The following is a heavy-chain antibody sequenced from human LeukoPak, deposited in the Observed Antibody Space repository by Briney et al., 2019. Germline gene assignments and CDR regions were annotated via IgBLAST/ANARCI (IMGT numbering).Heavy chain of an antibody. J-gene: IGHJ5*02. Sequence: ASVKVSCKASGYTFTSYGISWVRQAPGQGLEWVGWISPYNGNTNYAQKLQGRVTMTTDTSTSTAYMELRSLRSDDTAVYYCARLGPNVLRFLEWSKYWFDPWGQGTLVTVSS. V-gene: IGHV1-18*01. D-gene: IGHD3-3*01. CDR1: GYTFTSYG. CDR2: ISPYNGNT. CDR3: ARLGPNVLRFLEWSKYWFDP.